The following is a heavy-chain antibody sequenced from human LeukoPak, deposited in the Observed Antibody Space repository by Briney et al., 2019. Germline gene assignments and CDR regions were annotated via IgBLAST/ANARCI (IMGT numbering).Heavy chain of an antibody. V-gene: IGHV4-4*07. D-gene: IGHD2-2*01. CDR1: GGSISSYY. Sequence: SETLSLTCTVSGGSISSYYWSWIRQPAGKGLEWIGRFYTSGTTNYNPSLKSRVTMSVDTSRNQLSLELSSVTAADTAVYYCARAAGHCNTTTCYPEYFQHWGQGTLVTVSS. CDR2: FYTSGTT. CDR3: ARAAGHCNTTTCYPEYFQH. J-gene: IGHJ1*01.